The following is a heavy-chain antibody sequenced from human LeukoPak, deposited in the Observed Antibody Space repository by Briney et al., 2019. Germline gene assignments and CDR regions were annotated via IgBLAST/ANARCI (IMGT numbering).Heavy chain of an antibody. V-gene: IGHV3-7*01. J-gene: IGHJ4*02. Sequence: GGSLRLSCAASGFTFSNYWMIWVRQAPGKGLEWVANINPDGSGKYYVDSVKGRFTISRDNAKKSLYLQMNSLRAEDTAVYYCASKQGDYWGQGTLVTVSS. CDR2: INPDGSGK. CDR1: GFTFSNYW. CDR3: ASKQGDY.